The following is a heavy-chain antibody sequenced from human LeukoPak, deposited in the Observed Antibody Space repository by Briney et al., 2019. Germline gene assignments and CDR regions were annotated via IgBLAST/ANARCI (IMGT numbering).Heavy chain of an antibody. Sequence: GGSLRLSRAASGLTFSSYFMTWVRQAPGRGLEWVAIINQDGSERHYVDSVKGRFTISRDNAKNTLYLQMNSLRAEDTAVYYCASESPGVTFDWGQGTLVTVSS. CDR2: INQDGSER. CDR3: ASESPGVTFD. J-gene: IGHJ4*02. CDR1: GLTFSSYF. D-gene: IGHD5-18*01. V-gene: IGHV3-7*01.